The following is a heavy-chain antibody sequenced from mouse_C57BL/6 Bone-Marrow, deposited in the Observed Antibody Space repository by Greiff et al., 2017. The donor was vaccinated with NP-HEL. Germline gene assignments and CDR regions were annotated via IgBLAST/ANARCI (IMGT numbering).Heavy chain of an antibody. Sequence: EVQLQQSGPELVKPGASVKISCKASGYTFTDYYMNWVKQSHGKSLEWIGDINPNNGGTSYNQKFKGKATLTVDKSSSTAYMELRSLTSEDSAVYYCARYGGSSIYAMDYWGQGTSVTVSS. CDR1: GYTFTDYY. CDR3: ARYGGSSIYAMDY. J-gene: IGHJ4*01. V-gene: IGHV1-26*01. CDR2: INPNNGGT. D-gene: IGHD1-1*01.